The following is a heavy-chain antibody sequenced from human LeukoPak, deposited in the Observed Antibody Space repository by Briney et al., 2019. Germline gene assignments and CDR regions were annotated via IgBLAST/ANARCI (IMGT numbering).Heavy chain of an antibody. J-gene: IGHJ4*02. Sequence: GGSLRLSCAASGFTFSSYAMSCVRHAPGRGRGWVSAISGSGGSTYYADSVKGRFTISRDNSKNTQYLQMNSLRAGDTAVYYCATPDGSGIYFPWRYWGQGTLVTVSS. CDR3: ATPDGSGIYFPWRY. D-gene: IGHD3-10*01. CDR2: ISGSGGST. CDR1: GFTFSSYA. V-gene: IGHV3-23*01.